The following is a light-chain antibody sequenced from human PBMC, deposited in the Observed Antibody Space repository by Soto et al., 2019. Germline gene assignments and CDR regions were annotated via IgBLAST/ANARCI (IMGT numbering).Light chain of an antibody. CDR3: LSFDSSLSVV. CDR2: GNT. Sequence: QSVLTQPPSVSGAPGQRVTISCTGSSSNIGAGYDVHWYQQLPGRAPKLLIYGNTNRPXGVPDRFSGSKSGTSASLAITGXXXXXXXDYYCLSFDSSLSVVFGGGTKLTVL. J-gene: IGLJ2*01. V-gene: IGLV1-40*01. CDR1: SSNIGAGYD.